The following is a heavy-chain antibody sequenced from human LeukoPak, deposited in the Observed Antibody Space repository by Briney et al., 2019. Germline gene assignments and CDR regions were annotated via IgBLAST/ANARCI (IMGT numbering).Heavy chain of an antibody. CDR1: GFTFSSYA. D-gene: IGHD1-26*01. CDR2: ISGTGGST. J-gene: IGHJ4*02. Sequence: GGSLRLSCAASGFTFSSYAMGWVRPAPGKGLEWVSAISGTGGSTYYADSVKGRFTISRDNSKNTLYLQMNSLRAEDTAVYYCAKGDTTWELPHDYWGQGTLVTVSS. CDR3: AKGDTTWELPHDY. V-gene: IGHV3-23*01.